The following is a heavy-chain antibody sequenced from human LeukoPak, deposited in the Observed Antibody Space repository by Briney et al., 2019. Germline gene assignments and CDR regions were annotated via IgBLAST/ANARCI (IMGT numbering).Heavy chain of an antibody. D-gene: IGHD1-26*01. V-gene: IGHV3-74*01. J-gene: IGHJ4*02. CDR1: GFTFSSYW. CDR3: ATDGAGGSLDY. Sequence: GGSLRLSCAASGFTFSSYWKQWVRQAPGKGLVWVSRINSDGSSTSYADSVKGRFTISRDNPKNTLYPQMNSLRAEDMAVYYCATDGAGGSLDYWGLGTLVTVSS. CDR2: INSDGSST.